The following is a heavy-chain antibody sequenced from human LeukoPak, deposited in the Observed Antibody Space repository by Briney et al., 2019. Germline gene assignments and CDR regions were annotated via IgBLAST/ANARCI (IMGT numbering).Heavy chain of an antibody. CDR1: GFTFISYW. J-gene: IGHJ5*02. Sequence: AGGSLRLSCAASGFTFISYWMHWVRQDPGKGLVLVSRINADGSSTSYEDSVQGRFTIFRDNAKNRLYLEMNSQRAEYTAVYFCATGLILGSWGQGTLVSVPS. V-gene: IGHV3-74*01. CDR2: INADGSST. D-gene: IGHD3-9*01. CDR3: ATGLILGS.